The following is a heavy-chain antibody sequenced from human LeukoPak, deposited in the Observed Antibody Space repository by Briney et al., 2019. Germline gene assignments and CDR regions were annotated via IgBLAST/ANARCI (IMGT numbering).Heavy chain of an antibody. J-gene: IGHJ4*02. Sequence: PGGSLRLSCAASGFSVSSNNVYWVRQAPGKGLERVSVIYTCGTKYYADSVKGRFTISRDNSKNTLFLQMNSLRAEDTAVYYCASCRQAPYCGGDCPLDYWGQGTLVTVSS. CDR3: ASCRQAPYCGGDCPLDY. CDR1: GFSVSSNN. V-gene: IGHV3-66*03. CDR2: IYTCGTK. D-gene: IGHD2-21*02.